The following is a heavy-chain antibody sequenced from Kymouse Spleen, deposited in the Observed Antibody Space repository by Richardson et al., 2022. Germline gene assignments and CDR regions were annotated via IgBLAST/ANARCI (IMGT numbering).Heavy chain of an antibody. Sequence: QVQLVESGGGVVQPGRSLRLSCAASGFTFSSYGMHWVRQAPGKGLEWVAVISYDGSNKYYADSVKGRFTISRDNSKNTLYLQMNSLRAEDTAVYYCAKEGDGVGATFFDYWGQGTLVTVSS. CDR2: ISYDGSNK. CDR1: GFTFSSYG. D-gene: IGHD1-26*01. V-gene: IGHV3-30*18. J-gene: IGHJ4*02. CDR3: AKEGDGVGATFFDY.